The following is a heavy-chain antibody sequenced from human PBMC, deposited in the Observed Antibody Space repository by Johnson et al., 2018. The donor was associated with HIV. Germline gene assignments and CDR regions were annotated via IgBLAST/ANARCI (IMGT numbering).Heavy chain of an antibody. V-gene: IGHV3-15*01. J-gene: IGHJ3*02. CDR3: TTDSWWSTHDAFDI. Sequence: DVQVVESGGGLVQPGGSLRLSCAASGFTFSNYEMSWVRQAPGKGLEWVGRIKSKTDGGTTDYAAPVKGRFTISRDDSKNTLYLQMNSLKTEDTAVYYCTTDSWWSTHDAFDIWGQGTMVTVSS. D-gene: IGHD2-8*02. CDR2: IKSKTDGGTT. CDR1: GFTFSNYE.